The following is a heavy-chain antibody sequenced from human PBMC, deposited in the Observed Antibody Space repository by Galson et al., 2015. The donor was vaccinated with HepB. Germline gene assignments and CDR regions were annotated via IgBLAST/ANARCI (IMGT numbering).Heavy chain of an antibody. J-gene: IGHJ4*02. Sequence: SVKVSCKASGYTFTGYYMHWVRQAPGQGLEWMGWINPNSGGTNYAQKFQGRVTMTRDTSISTAYMELSRLRSDDTAVYYCARGHCGGDCHFDYWGQGTLVTVSS. CDR1: GYTFTGYY. CDR3: ARGHCGGDCHFDY. V-gene: IGHV1-2*02. CDR2: INPNSGGT. D-gene: IGHD2-21*02.